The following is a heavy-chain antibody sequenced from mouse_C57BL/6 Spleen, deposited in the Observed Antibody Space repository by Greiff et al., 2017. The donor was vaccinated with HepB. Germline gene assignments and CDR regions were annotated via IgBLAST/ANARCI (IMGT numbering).Heavy chain of an antibody. CDR2: IDPSDSET. Sequence: QVQLQQPGAELVRPGSSVKLSCKASGYTFTSYWMHWVKQRPIQGLEWIGNIDPSDSETHYNQKFKDKATLTVDKSSSTAYMQLSSLTSEDSAVYYCTRGALYDGSSYDFDYWGQGTTLTVSA. J-gene: IGHJ2*01. V-gene: IGHV1-52*01. D-gene: IGHD1-1*01. CDR1: GYTFTSYW. CDR3: TRGALYDGSSYDFDY.